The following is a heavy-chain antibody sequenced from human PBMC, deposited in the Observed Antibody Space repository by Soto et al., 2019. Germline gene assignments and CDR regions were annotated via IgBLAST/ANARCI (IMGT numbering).Heavy chain of an antibody. V-gene: IGHV3-48*01. CDR3: ARSSPFYYYGMEV. CDR1: GFTFSSYS. CDR2: ISSSSSTI. J-gene: IGHJ6*02. Sequence: EVQLVESGGGLVQPGGSLRLSCAASGFTFSSYSMNWVRQAPGKGLEWVSYISSSSSTIYYADSVKGRFTISRDNAKNSLYLPLTSLRAEDTAVYYCARSSPFYYYGMEVWGQGTTVTVSS.